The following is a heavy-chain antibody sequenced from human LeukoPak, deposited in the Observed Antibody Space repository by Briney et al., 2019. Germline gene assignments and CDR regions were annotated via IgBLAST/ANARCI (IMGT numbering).Heavy chain of an antibody. CDR2: ISSSGSTI. D-gene: IGHD4-17*01. V-gene: IGHV3-48*03. Sequence: GGSLRLSCAASGFTFSSYEMNWVRQAPGKGLEWVSYISSSGSTIYYADSVKGRFTISRDNAKNSLYLQMNSLRAEDTAVYYCARDRLIDGDPGSFDYWGLGTLVTVSS. CDR3: ARDRLIDGDPGSFDY. CDR1: GFTFSSYE. J-gene: IGHJ4*02.